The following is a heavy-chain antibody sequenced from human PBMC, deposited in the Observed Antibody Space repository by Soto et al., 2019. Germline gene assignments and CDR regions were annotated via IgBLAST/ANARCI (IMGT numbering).Heavy chain of an antibody. CDR2: TYYRSKWYN. Sequence: LSLTCAISGDSVSSNSAAWNWIRQSPSRGLEWLGRTYYRSKWYNDYAVSVKGRITINPDTSKNQFSLQLNSVTPEDTAVYYCARDKLRFLEWLLLYYYGMDVWGQGTTVTVSS. V-gene: IGHV6-1*01. J-gene: IGHJ6*02. D-gene: IGHD3-3*01. CDR1: GDSVSSNSAA. CDR3: ARDKLRFLEWLLLYYYGMDV.